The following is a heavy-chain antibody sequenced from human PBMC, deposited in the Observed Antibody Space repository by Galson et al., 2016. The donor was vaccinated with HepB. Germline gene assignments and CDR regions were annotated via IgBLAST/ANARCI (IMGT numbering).Heavy chain of an antibody. J-gene: IGHJ4*02. Sequence: SLRLSCAASGFTFSNYGMHWVRQAPGKGLEWVAVISYEGSNRFYADSVKGRFTISRDNPTSTRYLQINDARTEDTAVYYCANGNFDYWGQGTLVTVSS. CDR3: ANGNFDY. D-gene: IGHD1-14*01. V-gene: IGHV3-30*18. CDR2: ISYEGSNR. CDR1: GFTFSNYG.